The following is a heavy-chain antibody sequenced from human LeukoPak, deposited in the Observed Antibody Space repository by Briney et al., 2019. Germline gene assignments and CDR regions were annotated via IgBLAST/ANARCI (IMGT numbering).Heavy chain of an antibody. CDR3: ARHVRAVAGTAGSAFDI. Sequence: PSETLSLTCTVSGGSISSSSYYWGWIRQPPGKGLEWIGRIYYSGSTYYNPSLKSRVTISVDTSKNQFSLKLSSVTAADTAVYYCARHVRAVAGTAGSAFDIWGRGTMVTVSS. CDR2: IYYSGST. D-gene: IGHD6-19*01. V-gene: IGHV4-39*01. CDR1: GGSISSSSYY. J-gene: IGHJ3*02.